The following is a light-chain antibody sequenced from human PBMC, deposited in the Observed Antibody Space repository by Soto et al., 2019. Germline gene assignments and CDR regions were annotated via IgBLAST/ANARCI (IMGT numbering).Light chain of an antibody. J-gene: IGLJ1*01. CDR3: CSSAPESTYV. CDR2: KGT. Sequence: QSVLAQPASVSGSPGQSITISCTGTSSDVGAYNSVSWYQQHPHKAPQVIIYKGTQRPSGVSNRFSGSTSGNAASLTISGLQDDDEADYFCCSSAPESTYVFGNGTKLTVL. CDR1: SSDVGAYNS. V-gene: IGLV2-23*01.